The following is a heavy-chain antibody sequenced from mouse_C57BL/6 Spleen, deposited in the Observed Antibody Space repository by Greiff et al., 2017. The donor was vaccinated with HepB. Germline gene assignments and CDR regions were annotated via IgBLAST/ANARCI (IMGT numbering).Heavy chain of an antibody. CDR3: ASRSSFAY. CDR2: IDPEDGET. J-gene: IGHJ3*01. Sequence: DVQLQQSGAELVKPGASVKLSCTASGFNIKDYYMHWVKQRTEQGLEWIGRIDPEDGETKYAPQFQGKATITADTSSNTAYLQLSSLTSEDTAVYYCASRSSFAYWGQGTLVTVSA. D-gene: IGHD1-3*01. CDR1: GFNIKDYY. V-gene: IGHV14-2*01.